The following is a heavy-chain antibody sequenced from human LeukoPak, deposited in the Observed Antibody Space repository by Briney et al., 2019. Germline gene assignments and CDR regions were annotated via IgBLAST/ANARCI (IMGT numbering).Heavy chain of an antibody. D-gene: IGHD3-22*01. CDR1: GGSFSGYY. CDR3: ARHKGYYYDSSGYAFDI. J-gene: IGHJ3*02. CDR2: INHSGST. Sequence: SETLSLTCAVYGGSFSGYYWSWIRQPPGKGLEWIGEINHSGSTNYNPSLKSRVTISVDTSKNQFSLKLSSVTAADTAVYYCARHKGYYYDSSGYAFDIWGQGTMVTVSS. V-gene: IGHV4-34*01.